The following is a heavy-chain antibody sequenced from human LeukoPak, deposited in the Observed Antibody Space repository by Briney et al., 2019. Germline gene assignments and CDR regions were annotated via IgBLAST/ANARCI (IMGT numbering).Heavy chain of an antibody. CDR3: ARDTHYYGSRKEGAFDI. Sequence: GGSLRLSCAASGFTFSSYSMNWVRQAPGKGLEWVSYISSSSSTIYYADSVKGRFTISRDNAKNSLYLQMNSLRAEDRAVYYCARDTHYYGSRKEGAFDIWGQGTMVIVSS. CDR2: ISSSSSTI. D-gene: IGHD3-10*01. V-gene: IGHV3-48*01. J-gene: IGHJ3*02. CDR1: GFTFSSYS.